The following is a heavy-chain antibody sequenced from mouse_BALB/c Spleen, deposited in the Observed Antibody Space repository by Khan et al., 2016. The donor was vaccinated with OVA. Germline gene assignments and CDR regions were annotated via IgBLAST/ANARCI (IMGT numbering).Heavy chain of an antibody. Sequence: EVQLQESGGDLVKPGGSLKLSCAASGFTFSSYTMSWVRQTPEKRLEWVATISSGGSYTYYPDSVKGRFTISRDNAKNTLYLQMSSLKSEDTSMYYCTREGNYAHWYCDVWGAGTTVTVSS. V-gene: IGHV5-6-4*01. CDR2: ISSGGSYT. CDR1: GFTFSSYT. CDR3: TREGNYAHWYCDV. D-gene: IGHD2-1*01. J-gene: IGHJ1*01.